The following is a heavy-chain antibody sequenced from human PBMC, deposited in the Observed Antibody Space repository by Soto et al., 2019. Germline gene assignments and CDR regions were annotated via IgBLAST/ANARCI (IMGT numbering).Heavy chain of an antibody. Sequence: QVHLQESGPGLVKPSETLSLTCTVSGGSISAFYWNWIRQPAGKGLEWIGRIYMSGTTTYNPSLQSRVTMSVDTSKRQFSLKLNSVTAADTAVYYCARSPSTSSIGTFDFWGLGTMVTVSS. D-gene: IGHD6-6*01. V-gene: IGHV4-4*07. CDR1: GGSISAFY. J-gene: IGHJ3*01. CDR2: IYMSGTT. CDR3: ARSPSTSSIGTFDF.